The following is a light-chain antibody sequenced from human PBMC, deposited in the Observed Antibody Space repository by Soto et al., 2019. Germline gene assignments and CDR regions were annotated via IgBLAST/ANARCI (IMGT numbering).Light chain of an antibody. CDR2: LAS. Sequence: DIQMTQSPSSLSAFVGDRVTITCRASQTISNYLNLYQQRPGKAPKLLIYLASSLQSGVPSRFGGSGSGTDFTLTISSLHPEDSATYYCQQSYVPPITFGQGTRLEIK. V-gene: IGKV1-39*01. J-gene: IGKJ5*01. CDR3: QQSYVPPIT. CDR1: QTISNY.